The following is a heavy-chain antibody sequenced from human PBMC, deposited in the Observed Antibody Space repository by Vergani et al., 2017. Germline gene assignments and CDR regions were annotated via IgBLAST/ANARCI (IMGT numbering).Heavy chain of an antibody. CDR3: ARLSSSGGDY. CDR2: IYTSGST. J-gene: IGHJ4*02. D-gene: IGHD3-22*01. Sequence: QVQLQESGPGLVKPSPTLPLPCTLPGGSILTGRYHWSWIRQPAGKGLEWIGRIYTSGSTNYNPSLKSRVTISVDTSKNQFSLKLSSVTAADTAVYYCARLSSSGGDYWGQGTLVTVSS. V-gene: IGHV4-61*02. CDR1: GGSILTGRYH.